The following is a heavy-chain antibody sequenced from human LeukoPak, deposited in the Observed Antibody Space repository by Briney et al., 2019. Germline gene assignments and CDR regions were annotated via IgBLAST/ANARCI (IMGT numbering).Heavy chain of an antibody. CDR2: INSDGSST. J-gene: IGHJ3*02. V-gene: IGHV3-74*01. CDR3: ARATYYYDSSGYHDAFDI. Sequence: GGSLRLSCVASGFTFGKYWMSWVRQAPGKGLVWVSRINSDGSSTSYADSVKGRFTISRDNAKNTLYLQMNSLRAEDTAVYYCARATYYYDSSGYHDAFDIWGQGTMVTVSS. D-gene: IGHD3-22*01. CDR1: GFTFGKYW.